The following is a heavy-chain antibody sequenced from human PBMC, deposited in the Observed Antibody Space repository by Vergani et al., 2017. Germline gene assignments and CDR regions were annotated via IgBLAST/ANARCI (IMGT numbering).Heavy chain of an antibody. J-gene: IGHJ4*02. V-gene: IGHV3-9*01. Sequence: EVQLLESGGGLGQPGGSLRLSCAASGFTFSSYAMNWVRQAPGKGLEWVSGISWNSGSIGYADSVKGRFTISRDNAKNSLYLQMNSLRAEDTALYYCAKGITIAVAGYFDYWGQGTLVTVSS. CDR3: AKGITIAVAGYFDY. D-gene: IGHD6-19*01. CDR1: GFTFSSYA. CDR2: ISWNSGSI.